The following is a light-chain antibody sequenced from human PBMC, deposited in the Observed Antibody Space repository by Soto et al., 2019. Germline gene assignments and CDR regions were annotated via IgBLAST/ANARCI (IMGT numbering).Light chain of an antibody. Sequence: EIVLTQSPGTLSLSPGERVTLSCRASQSISASSLAWYQQRPGQPPRLLIYGASSRATGIPDRFSGSGSGTDFTLTISRLEPEDFAVYYCQHYGSSPQTFGQGTKVEIK. CDR2: GAS. CDR1: QSISASS. J-gene: IGKJ1*01. V-gene: IGKV3-20*01. CDR3: QHYGSSPQT.